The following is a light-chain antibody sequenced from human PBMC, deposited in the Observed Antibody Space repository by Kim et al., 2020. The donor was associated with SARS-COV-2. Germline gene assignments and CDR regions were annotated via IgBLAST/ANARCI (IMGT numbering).Light chain of an antibody. V-gene: IGLV2-14*01. CDR1: SSDVGGYNY. CDR2: DVS. CDR3: SSYTSNSTPV. J-gene: IGLJ2*01. Sequence: QSALTQPASVSGSPGQSITISCTGTSSDVGGYNYVSWYQQHPGKAPKLMIYDVSKRPSGVSNRFSGSKSGNTASLTISGLQAEDEADYYCSSYTSNSTPVFGGGTQLTVL.